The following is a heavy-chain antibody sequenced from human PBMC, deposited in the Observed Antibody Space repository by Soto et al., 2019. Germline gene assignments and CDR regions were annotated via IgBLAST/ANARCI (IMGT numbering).Heavy chain of an antibody. CDR3: GRVVEGATRHTDPDS. Sequence: QVHLQQSGPGLVKPSETLSLTCTVSGVSIHNSHSFWAWIRQPPGKGLQFIASVYHNGGAHYNSSLKSRVTISVDTANNQVSLRMRSLTAADTAFYYCGRVVEGATRHTDPDSWGQGILVTVSS. D-gene: IGHD2-21*01. V-gene: IGHV4-39*01. J-gene: IGHJ5*01. CDR2: VYHNGGA. CDR1: GVSIHNSHSF.